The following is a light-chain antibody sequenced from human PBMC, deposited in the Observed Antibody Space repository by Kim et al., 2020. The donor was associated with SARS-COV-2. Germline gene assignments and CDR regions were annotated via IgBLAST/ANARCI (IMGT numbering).Light chain of an antibody. V-gene: IGKV3-11*01. CDR1: VGTF. CDR2: DAS. J-gene: IGKJ3*01. Sequence: VGTFLAWYQQRPGQAPRLLNYDASIRATGIPARFSGSGSGTYFSLTISSLEPEDSAVYYCQHRRNWPLTFGPGTKVDIK. CDR3: QHRRNWPLT.